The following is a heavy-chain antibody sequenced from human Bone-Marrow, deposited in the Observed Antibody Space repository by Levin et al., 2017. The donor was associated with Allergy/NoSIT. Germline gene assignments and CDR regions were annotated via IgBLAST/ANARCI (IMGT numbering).Heavy chain of an antibody. J-gene: IGHJ6*03. CDR1: GFTFSSYA. CDR2: ITGSGGNT. V-gene: IGHV3-23*01. CDR3: AKDLRGGTLLCYYYMDV. Sequence: QPGESLKISCAASGFTFSSYAMSWVRQAPGKGLEWVSAITGSGGNTYYGDSVKGRFTISRDNSKNTLYLQMNSLRDGDTAVYYCAKDLRGGTLLCYYYMDVWGKGTTVTVSS.